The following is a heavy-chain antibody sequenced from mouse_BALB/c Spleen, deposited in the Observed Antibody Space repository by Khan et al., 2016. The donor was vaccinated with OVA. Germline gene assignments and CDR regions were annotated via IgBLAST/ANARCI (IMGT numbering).Heavy chain of an antibody. CDR2: ISYDGNN. Sequence: EVQLQESGPGLVKPSQSLSLTCSVTGYSVTSGYYWSWIRQFPGNRLEWMGYISYDGNNNYNPSLKNPISITRDTSKNQFFLRLNYVPTEDTATYYCTRAPWEGYFDVWGAGTTVTVSS. J-gene: IGHJ1*01. CDR1: GYSVTSGYY. V-gene: IGHV3-6*02. CDR3: TRAPWEGYFDV. D-gene: IGHD4-1*01.